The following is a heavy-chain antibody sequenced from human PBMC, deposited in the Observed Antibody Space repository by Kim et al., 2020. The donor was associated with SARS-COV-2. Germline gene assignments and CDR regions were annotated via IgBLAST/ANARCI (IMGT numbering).Heavy chain of an antibody. CDR2: INHSGST. J-gene: IGHJ6*02. CDR3: ACRSYRYYYFGLDV. V-gene: IGHV4-34*01. CDR1: GGSFSGYY. D-gene: IGHD1-26*01. Sequence: SETLSLTCAVSGGSFSGYYWSWIRQPPGKGLEWIGEINHSGSTNYNPSLKSRVTISVDTSKNQFSLKLTSVTAADTAVYYCACRSYRYYYFGLDVWGPGTTVTVSS.